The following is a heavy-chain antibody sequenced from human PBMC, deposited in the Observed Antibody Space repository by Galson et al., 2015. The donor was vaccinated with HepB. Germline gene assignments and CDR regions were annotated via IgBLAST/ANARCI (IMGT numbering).Heavy chain of an antibody. V-gene: IGHV3-73*01. J-gene: IGHJ4*02. CDR1: GFTFSGSA. Sequence: SLRLSCAASGFTFSGSAMHWVRQASGKGLEWVGRIRSKANSYATAYAASVKGRFTISRDDSKNTAYLQMNSLKTEDTAVYYCTIAYYDFWSGYYTLDYWGQGTLVTVSS. D-gene: IGHD3-3*01. CDR2: IRSKANSYAT. CDR3: TIAYYDFWSGYYTLDY.